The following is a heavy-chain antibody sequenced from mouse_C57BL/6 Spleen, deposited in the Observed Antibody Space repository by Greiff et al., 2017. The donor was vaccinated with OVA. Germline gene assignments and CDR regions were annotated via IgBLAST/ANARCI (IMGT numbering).Heavy chain of an antibody. D-gene: IGHD2-3*01. CDR2: INPNNGGT. CDR3: ARGYDPYFDV. CDR1: GYTFTDYY. Sequence: EVQLQQSGPELVKPGASVKISCKASGYTFTDYYMNWVKQSHGKSLEWIGDINPNNGGTSYNQKFKGKATLTVDKSTSTAYMELRSLTSEDSAVYYCARGYDPYFDVWGTGTTVTVAS. V-gene: IGHV1-26*01. J-gene: IGHJ1*03.